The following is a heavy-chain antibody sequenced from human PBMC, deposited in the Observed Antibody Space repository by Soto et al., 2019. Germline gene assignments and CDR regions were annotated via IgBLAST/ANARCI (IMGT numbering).Heavy chain of an antibody. CDR2: ISGSGDSP. CDR3: AKARCTSATCYVPDY. V-gene: IGHV3-23*01. D-gene: IGHD2-8*02. Sequence: EVQLLQSGGGLVQPGESLRLSCAASGFFFSSYTMSWVRQAPGKGLEWVSVISGSGDSPYHADSVQGRFTISRDTPKNTLYLQMNSLRAEDTAIYYCAKARCTSATCYVPDYWGQGTLVTVSS. J-gene: IGHJ4*02. CDR1: GFFFSSYT.